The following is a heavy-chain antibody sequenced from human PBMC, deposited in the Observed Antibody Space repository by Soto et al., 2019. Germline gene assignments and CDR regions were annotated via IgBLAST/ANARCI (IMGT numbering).Heavy chain of an antibody. CDR3: ARVRDLLQNSANYEDPFDI. D-gene: IGHD1-26*01. V-gene: IGHV3-11*01. CDR2: ISRSGTII. CDR1: GFTFSNYV. Sequence: QVQLVESGGGLVKPGGSLRLSCAVSGFTFSNYVMTWIRQAPGKGLEWVSHISRSGTIIYYADSVKGLFTISRDNAKNSLYLQMNSLRAKDTAVYYCARVRDLLQNSANYEDPFDIWGQGTKVSVSS. J-gene: IGHJ3*02.